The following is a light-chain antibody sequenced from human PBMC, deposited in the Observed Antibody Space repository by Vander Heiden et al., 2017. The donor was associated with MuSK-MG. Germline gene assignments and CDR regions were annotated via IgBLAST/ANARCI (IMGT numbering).Light chain of an antibody. J-gene: IGLJ2*01. V-gene: IGLV1-47*01. CDR1: SSNIGSNY. CDR3: AAWDDSLSGRVV. Sequence: QSVLTQPPSASGTPGQRVTISCSGSSSNIGSNYVYWYQQLPGTAPKLLIYMNNQRPSGVPDRFSGSKSGTSASPAISGLRSEDEADYYCAAWDDSLSGRVVFGGGTKLTVL. CDR2: MNN.